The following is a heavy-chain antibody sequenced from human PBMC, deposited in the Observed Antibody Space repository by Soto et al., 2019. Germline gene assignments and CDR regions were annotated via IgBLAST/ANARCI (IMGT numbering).Heavy chain of an antibody. V-gene: IGHV3-23*01. J-gene: IGHJ5*02. Sequence: EVQLLESGGGLVQTGGSLRLSCAASGFTFSSYAMSWVRQAPGKGLEWVSAISGSGGSTYYADSVKGRFTISRDNSKNTLYLQMNSLRAEDTAVYYCAKDGSGSYNRVGLPHNWFDPWGQGTLVTVSS. CDR2: ISGSGGST. CDR3: AKDGSGSYNRVGLPHNWFDP. D-gene: IGHD3-10*01. CDR1: GFTFSSYA.